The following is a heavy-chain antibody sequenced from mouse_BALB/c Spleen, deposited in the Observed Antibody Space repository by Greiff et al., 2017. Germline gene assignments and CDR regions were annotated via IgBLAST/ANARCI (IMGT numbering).Heavy chain of an antibody. Sequence: EVQLQQSGTVLARPGASVKMSCKASGYTFTSYWMHWVKQRPGQGLEWIGAIYPGNSDTSYNQKFKGKAKLTAVTSTSTAYMELSSLTNEDSAVYYCTRSILSNAMDYWGQGTSVTVSS. CDR3: TRSILSNAMDY. CDR1: GYTFTSYW. J-gene: IGHJ4*01. V-gene: IGHV1-5*01. CDR2: IYPGNSDT.